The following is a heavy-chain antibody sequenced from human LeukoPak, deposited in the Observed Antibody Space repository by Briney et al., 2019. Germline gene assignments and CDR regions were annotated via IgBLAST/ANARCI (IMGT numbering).Heavy chain of an antibody. CDR1: GFTVSSSY. D-gene: IGHD2/OR15-2a*01. V-gene: IGHV3-53*01. Sequence: GSLRLSCAVSGFTVSSSYMTWVRQAPGKGLEWVSITYSDGNTYYAESVKGRFTVSRGYSKNTLYLQMNSLRVEDTAVYYCARDLSYFDYWGQGTLVTVSS. J-gene: IGHJ4*02. CDR2: TYSDGNT. CDR3: ARDLSYFDY.